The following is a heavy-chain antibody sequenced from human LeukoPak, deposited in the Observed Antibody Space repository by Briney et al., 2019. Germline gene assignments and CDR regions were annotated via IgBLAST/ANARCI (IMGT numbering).Heavy chain of an antibody. CDR2: INWNGGST. CDR1: GFTFDDYS. Sequence: PGGSLRLSCAASGFTFDDYSMSWVRQAPGKGLEWVSGINWNGGSTGYADSVKGRFTISRDNAKNSLYLQMNSLRAEDTAVYYCASSYYDFWSGYHDAFDIWGQGTMVTVSS. J-gene: IGHJ3*02. CDR3: ASSYYDFWSGYHDAFDI. V-gene: IGHV3-20*04. D-gene: IGHD3-3*01.